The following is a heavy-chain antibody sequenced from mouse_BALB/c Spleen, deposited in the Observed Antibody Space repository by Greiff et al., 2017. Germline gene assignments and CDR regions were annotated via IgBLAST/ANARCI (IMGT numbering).Heavy chain of an antibody. CDR2: ISSGGSNT. V-gene: IGHV5-9-3*01. CDR3: ARRDDIFDY. D-gene: IGHD2-3*01. J-gene: IGHJ2*01. CDR1: GFTFSSYA. Sequence: EVQVVESGGGLVKPGGSLKLSCAASGFTFSSYAMSWVRQTPEKKLEWVATISSGGSNTYYPDSVKGRFTISRDNAKNTLYLQMSSLRAEDTAMYYCARRDDIFDYWGQGTTLTVSS.